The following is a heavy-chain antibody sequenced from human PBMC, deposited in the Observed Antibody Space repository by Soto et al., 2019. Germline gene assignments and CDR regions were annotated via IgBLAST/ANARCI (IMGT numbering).Heavy chain of an antibody. Sequence: QITLKESGPPVVNPTETLTLTCTFSGFSLTTSGVGVGWVRQYPAKAPEWLALFYWDDDKRYSTSLNSRLIITKDTSKNQVVLTMANVDPADTATYYCAHRVLRTVFGLVTTTAIYFDFWGPGTPVVVSS. V-gene: IGHV2-5*02. CDR2: FYWDDDK. J-gene: IGHJ4*02. CDR3: AHRVLRTVFGLVTTTAIYFDF. CDR1: GFSLTTSGVG. D-gene: IGHD3-3*01.